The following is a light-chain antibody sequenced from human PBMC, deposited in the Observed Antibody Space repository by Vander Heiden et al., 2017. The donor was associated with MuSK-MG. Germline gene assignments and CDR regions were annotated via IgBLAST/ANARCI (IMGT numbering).Light chain of an antibody. Sequence: EIVLTQSPATLSLSPGERATLSCRASQSVGSYLAWYQQKPGQAPRLLIYDASNRATGIPARFSGSGSGTDFTLTISSLEPEDFAVYYCQQRSNWPLTFGHGTKVXIK. CDR1: QSVGSY. CDR2: DAS. J-gene: IGKJ3*01. V-gene: IGKV3-11*01. CDR3: QQRSNWPLT.